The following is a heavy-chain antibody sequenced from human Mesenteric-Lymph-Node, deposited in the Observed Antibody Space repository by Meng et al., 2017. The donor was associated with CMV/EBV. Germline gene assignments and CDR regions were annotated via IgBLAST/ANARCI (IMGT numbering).Heavy chain of an antibody. Sequence: GGSLRLSCAASGFTFSSYRMNWVRQAPGKGLEWVSSISGDNIYIYYADSVKGRFTISRDNAKNSLYLQMNSLRAEDTAVYYCARVGPGYYFDYWGQGTLVTVSS. D-gene: IGHD3-10*01. CDR3: ARVGPGYYFDY. J-gene: IGHJ4*02. CDR2: ISGDNIYI. V-gene: IGHV3-21*01. CDR1: GFTFSSYR.